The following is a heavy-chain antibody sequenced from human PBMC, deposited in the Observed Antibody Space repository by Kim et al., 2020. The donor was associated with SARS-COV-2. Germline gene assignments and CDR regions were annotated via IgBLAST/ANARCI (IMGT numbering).Heavy chain of an antibody. CDR2: IYYSGST. J-gene: IGHJ5*02. Sequence: SETLSLTCTVSGGSISSYYWSWIRQPPGKGLEWIGYIYYSGSTNYNPSLKSRVTISVDTSKNQFSLKLSSVTAADTAVYYCARAPLLYGSGSYFRGWLDPWGQGTLVTVSS. CDR1: GGSISSYY. D-gene: IGHD3-10*01. CDR3: ARAPLLYGSGSYFRGWLDP. V-gene: IGHV4-59*13.